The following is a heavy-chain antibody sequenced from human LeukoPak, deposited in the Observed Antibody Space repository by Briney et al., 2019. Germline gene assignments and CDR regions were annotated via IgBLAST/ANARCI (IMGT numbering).Heavy chain of an antibody. J-gene: IGHJ4*02. CDR2: INPSGGST. CDR3: ARIERGVNGFGGFDY. Sequence: ASVKVSCKVSGYTLTELSMHWVRQAPGQGLEWMGIINPSGGSTSYAQKFQGRVTMTRDTSTSTVYMELSSLRSEDTAVYYCARIERGVNGFGGFDYWGQGTLVTVSS. CDR1: GYTLTELS. D-gene: IGHD3-10*01. V-gene: IGHV1-46*01.